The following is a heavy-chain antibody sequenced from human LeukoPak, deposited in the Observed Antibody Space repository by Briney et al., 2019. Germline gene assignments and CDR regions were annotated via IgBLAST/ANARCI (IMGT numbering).Heavy chain of an antibody. D-gene: IGHD3-10*01. CDR3: AREPPVARGAFYGMDV. V-gene: IGHV3-13*01. Sequence: GGSLRLSCAASGFTLSSYGMHWVRQVTGKGLEWVSSIGNDGDTYYSASVKGRFPISRENAENSLYIQMDSLTAGDTAVYYCAREPPVARGAFYGMDVWGQGTTVTVSS. CDR2: IGNDGDT. CDR1: GFTLSSYG. J-gene: IGHJ6*02.